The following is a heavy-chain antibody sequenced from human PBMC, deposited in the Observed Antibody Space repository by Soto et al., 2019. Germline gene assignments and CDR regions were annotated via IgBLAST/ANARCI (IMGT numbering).Heavy chain of an antibody. CDR1: GGTISSGDYY. J-gene: IGHJ5*02. V-gene: IGHV4-30-4*01. Sequence: SETLSLTCTVSGGTISSGDYYWSWIRQPPGKGLEWIGYIYYSGSTYYNPSLKSRVTISVDTSKNQFSLKLSSVTAADTAVYYCARDYGYSYGFPSFDPWGQGTLVTVSS. CDR2: IYYSGST. D-gene: IGHD5-18*01. CDR3: ARDYGYSYGFPSFDP.